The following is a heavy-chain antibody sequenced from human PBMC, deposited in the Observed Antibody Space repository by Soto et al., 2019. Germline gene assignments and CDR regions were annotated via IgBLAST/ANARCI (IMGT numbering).Heavy chain of an antibody. V-gene: IGHV3-74*01. CDR1: GFTFTSNW. Sequence: GGSLRLSCAASGFTFTSNWMHWVRQAPGKGLVWVSRINSDGTTTTYADSVKGRFTISRDNAKNTLYLQVNSLGDEDTAVYYCTRGGATGAGIYHFENWGQGTLVTVSS. CDR3: TRGGATGAGIYHFEN. D-gene: IGHD3-10*01. J-gene: IGHJ4*02. CDR2: INSDGTTT.